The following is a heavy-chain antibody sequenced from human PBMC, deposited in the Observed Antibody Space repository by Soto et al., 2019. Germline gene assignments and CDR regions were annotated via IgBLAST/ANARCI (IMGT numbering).Heavy chain of an antibody. CDR1: GFTFSSYG. Sequence: PGGSLRLSCAASGFTFSSYGMHWVRQAPGKGLEWVAVISYDGSNKYYADSVKGRFTISRDNSKNTLYLQMNSLRAEDTAVYYCAKDRSSGYDFDYWGQGTLVTGLL. V-gene: IGHV3-30*18. CDR3: AKDRSSGYDFDY. J-gene: IGHJ4*02. CDR2: ISYDGSNK. D-gene: IGHD3-22*01.